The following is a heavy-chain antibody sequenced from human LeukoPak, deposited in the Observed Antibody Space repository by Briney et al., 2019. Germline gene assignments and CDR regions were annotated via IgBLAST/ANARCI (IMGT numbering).Heavy chain of an antibody. J-gene: IGHJ4*02. D-gene: IGHD2-15*01. V-gene: IGHV4-59*08. CDR3: ARHCSGGRCNSVFDY. CDR2: IYYSGNT. Sequence: SETLSLTCTVSGGSISGYYWSWVRQPPGKGLEWIGYIYYSGNTNYNPSLKTRVTISVDTSKNQFSLKLSSVTAADTAVYYCARHCSGGRCNSVFDYWGQGILVTVSS. CDR1: GGSISGYY.